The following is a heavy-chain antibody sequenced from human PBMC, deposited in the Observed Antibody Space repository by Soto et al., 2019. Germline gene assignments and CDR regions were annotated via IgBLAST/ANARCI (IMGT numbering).Heavy chain of an antibody. D-gene: IGHD3-3*01. J-gene: IGHJ4*02. CDR1: GGTFSSYA. V-gene: IGHV1-69*06. Sequence: QVQLVQSGAEVKKPGSSVKVSCKASGGTFSSYAISWVRQAPGQGLEWMGGIIPIFGTANYAQKFQGRVTITAEKSTSTAYMELSRLRSEDTAVYYCARTIFGVTMPYYFDYWGQGTLVTVSS. CDR2: IIPIFGTA. CDR3: ARTIFGVTMPYYFDY.